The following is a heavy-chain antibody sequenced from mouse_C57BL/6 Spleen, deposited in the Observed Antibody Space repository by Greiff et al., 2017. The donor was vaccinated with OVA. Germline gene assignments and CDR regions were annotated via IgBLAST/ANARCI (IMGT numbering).Heavy chain of an antibody. J-gene: IGHJ3*01. V-gene: IGHV1-26*01. CDR3: ARLGWLP. Sequence: EVQLQQSGPELVKPGASVKISCKASGYTFTDYYMNWVKQSHGKSLEWIGDINPNNGGTSYNQKFKGKATLTVDKSSSTAYMELRSLTSEDSAVYYCARLGWLPWGQGTLVTVSA. D-gene: IGHD2-3*01. CDR1: GYTFTDYY. CDR2: INPNNGGT.